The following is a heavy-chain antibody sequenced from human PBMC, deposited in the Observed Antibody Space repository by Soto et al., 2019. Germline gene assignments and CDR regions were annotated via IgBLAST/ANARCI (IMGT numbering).Heavy chain of an antibody. CDR3: ARRKGMEENYYYYGLDI. J-gene: IGHJ6*02. CDR2: INGGTGQT. V-gene: IGHV1-3*01. D-gene: IGHD1-1*01. Sequence: ASVKVSCKASGYTFSTYAMHWVRQAPGQSLEWMGWINGGTGQTRYSQRFQDRVTITRDTPASTANMELTSLTSEDTAVYYCARRKGMEENYYYYGLDIWGQGTTVTVSS. CDR1: GYTFSTYA.